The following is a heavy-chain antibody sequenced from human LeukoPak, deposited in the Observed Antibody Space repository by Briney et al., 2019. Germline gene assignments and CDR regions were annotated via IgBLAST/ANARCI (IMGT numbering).Heavy chain of an antibody. V-gene: IGHV3-74*01. CDR3: TRVWRNKAFDY. J-gene: IGHJ4*02. CDR2: IRSDGGAT. D-gene: IGHD3-3*01. CDR1: GFTFSKYW. Sequence: GGSLRLSCEDSGFTFSKYWMHWVRQAPGKGLVWVSRIRSDGGATDYADSVKGRFTISRDNAKNTLYLQMNSLRVEDTALYYCTRVWRNKAFDYWGQGTLITVSS.